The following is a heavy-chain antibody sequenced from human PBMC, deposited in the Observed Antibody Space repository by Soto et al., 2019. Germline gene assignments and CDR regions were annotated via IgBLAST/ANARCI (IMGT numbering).Heavy chain of an antibody. CDR2: ISYDGSTK. V-gene: IGHV3-30-3*01. CDR3: ARDSVYYDSSEDYFDY. D-gene: IGHD3-22*01. Sequence: GGSLRLSCAASGFTFSGYAMHWVRQAPGKGLEWVAVISYDGSTKYYADSLKGRFTISRDNSKTTLYLQMNSLRAEDTAVYYCARDSVYYDSSEDYFDYWGQGTLVTVSS. J-gene: IGHJ4*02. CDR1: GFTFSGYA.